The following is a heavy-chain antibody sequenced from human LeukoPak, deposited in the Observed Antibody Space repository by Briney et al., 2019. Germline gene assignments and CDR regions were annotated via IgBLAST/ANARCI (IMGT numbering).Heavy chain of an antibody. Sequence: SETLSLTCAVSGYSISSGYYWGWIRQPPGKGLEWIGSIYHSGSTYYNPSLKSRVTISVDTSKNQFSLKLSSVTAADTAVYYCAGGGIPNFDPWGQGTLVTVSS. CDR1: GYSISSGYY. CDR3: AGGGIPNFDP. CDR2: IYHSGST. V-gene: IGHV4-38-2*01. D-gene: IGHD2-2*02. J-gene: IGHJ5*02.